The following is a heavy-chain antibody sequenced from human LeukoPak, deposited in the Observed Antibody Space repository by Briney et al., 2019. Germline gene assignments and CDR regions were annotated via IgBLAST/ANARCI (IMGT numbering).Heavy chain of an antibody. Sequence: EASVKVSCKASGYTFTSYDINWVRQATGQGLEWMGWMNPNSGNTGYAQKFQGRVTMTRNTSISTAYMELSSLRSEDTAVYYCARVITIFGVVIGDGMDVWGQGTTVTVPS. CDR1: GYTFTSYD. CDR3: ARVITIFGVVIGDGMDV. V-gene: IGHV1-8*01. J-gene: IGHJ6*02. D-gene: IGHD3-3*01. CDR2: MNPNSGNT.